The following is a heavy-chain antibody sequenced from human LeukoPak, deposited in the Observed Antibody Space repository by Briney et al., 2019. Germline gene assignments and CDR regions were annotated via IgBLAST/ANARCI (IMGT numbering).Heavy chain of an antibody. J-gene: IGHJ6*03. Sequence: SETLSLTCAVYGGSFSGYYWSWIRQPPGKGLEWIGEINHSGSTNYNPSLKSRVTISVDTSKNQFSLKLSSVTAADTAVYYCASGRDYYYYYMDVWGKGTTVNVSS. CDR2: INHSGST. CDR1: GGSFSGYY. CDR3: ASGRDYYYYYMDV. V-gene: IGHV4-34*01.